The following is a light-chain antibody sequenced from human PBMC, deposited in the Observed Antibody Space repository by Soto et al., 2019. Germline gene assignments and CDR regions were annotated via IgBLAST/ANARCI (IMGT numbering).Light chain of an antibody. CDR1: QNIIRY. CDR3: QQTYSMPLT. V-gene: IGKV1-39*01. Sequence: DIQMTQSPSSLSASVGDRVTITCRASQNIIRYLNWYQQKPGKAPKVLIYDVSTLQSGVPSRFSGSGSGTDFTLTISSLQPEDFATFYCQQTYSMPLTFGGGTKLEIK. CDR2: DVS. J-gene: IGKJ4*01.